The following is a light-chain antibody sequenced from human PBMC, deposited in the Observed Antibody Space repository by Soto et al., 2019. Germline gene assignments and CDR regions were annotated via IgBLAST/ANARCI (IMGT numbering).Light chain of an antibody. CDR1: SSDVGAYDF. CDR2: EVS. V-gene: IGLV2-14*01. CDR3: SSYTTTDPYG. J-gene: IGLJ1*01. Sequence: QSALTQPASVSGSPGQSITISCTGTSSDVGAYDFVSWYQQHPGKAPKYLISEVSNRPSGVSDRFSVSKSGTTASLTISGLQAEDEADYYCSSYTTTDPYGFGTGTKVTVL.